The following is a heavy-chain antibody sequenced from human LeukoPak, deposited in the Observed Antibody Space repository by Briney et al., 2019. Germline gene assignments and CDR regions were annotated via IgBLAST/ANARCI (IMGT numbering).Heavy chain of an antibody. V-gene: IGHV3-74*01. Sequence: GGSLRLSCAASGFTFSSYWMHWVRQAPGKGLVCFSRVNPQGSETSYADSVRGRFTISRDNAKDALHLQMDNLRAEDTAVYYCARARWSSTGWFFGYWGQGTLVTVSS. CDR2: VNPQGSET. J-gene: IGHJ4*02. CDR1: GFTFSSYW. D-gene: IGHD6-19*01. CDR3: ARARWSSTGWFFGY.